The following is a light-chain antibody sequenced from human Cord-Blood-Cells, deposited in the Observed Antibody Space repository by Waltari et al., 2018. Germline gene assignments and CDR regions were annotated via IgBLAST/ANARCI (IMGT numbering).Light chain of an antibody. CDR2: GAS. J-gene: IGKJ4*01. CDR3: QQYGSSPT. CDR1: QSVSSSY. Sequence: EIVLTQSPRTLSLSPGERATLSCRASQSVSSSYLAWYQQKPGQAPRLLIYGASSRATGIPDRFSGSGSGTDFTLTISRLEPEDFAGYYCQQYGSSPTFGGGTKVEIK. V-gene: IGKV3-20*01.